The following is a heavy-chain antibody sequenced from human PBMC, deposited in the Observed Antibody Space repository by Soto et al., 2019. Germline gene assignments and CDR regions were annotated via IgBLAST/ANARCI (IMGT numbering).Heavy chain of an antibody. J-gene: IGHJ6*02. D-gene: IGHD4-17*01. CDR3: TRRYGDYYDYYGMDV. Sequence: SLRLSCTASGFTFGDYAMSWVRQAPGKGLEWVGFIRSKAYGGTTEYAASVKGRFTISRDDSKSIAYLQMNSLKTEDTAVYYCTRRYGDYYDYYGMDVWGQGTTVTVSS. CDR1: GFTFGDYA. CDR2: IRSKAYGGTT. V-gene: IGHV3-49*04.